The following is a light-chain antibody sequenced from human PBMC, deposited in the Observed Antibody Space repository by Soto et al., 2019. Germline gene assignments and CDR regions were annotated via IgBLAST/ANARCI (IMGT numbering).Light chain of an antibody. J-gene: IGKJ4*01. CDR1: QSVSSN. CDR3: QQYKNWPPLT. CDR2: DAS. Sequence: EIVMTQSPATLSVSPGERATLSCRASQSVSSNLAWYQQKPGQAPRVLIYDASTRATGIPARFSGSGSGTEFTLTISSLQSEDFGVYYCQQYKNWPPLTFGGGTKVEIK. V-gene: IGKV3D-15*01.